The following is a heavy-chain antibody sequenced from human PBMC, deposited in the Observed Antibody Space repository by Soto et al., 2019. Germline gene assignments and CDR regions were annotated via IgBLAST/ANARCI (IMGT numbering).Heavy chain of an antibody. J-gene: IGHJ4*02. V-gene: IGHV2-5*02. CDR3: AQAGDFDLLSFDR. Sequence: QITLKESGPPLVRPAQTLTLTCAFSGFSLTTTRMGVAWIRQPPGKALEWLALLYWDDDKRYSPSLKNRLTVSKDTSTNRVVLTITNISPDDTGTYCCAQAGDFDLLSFDRWGPGTLVTVSS. CDR2: LYWDDDK. D-gene: IGHD2-15*01. CDR1: GFSLTTTRMG.